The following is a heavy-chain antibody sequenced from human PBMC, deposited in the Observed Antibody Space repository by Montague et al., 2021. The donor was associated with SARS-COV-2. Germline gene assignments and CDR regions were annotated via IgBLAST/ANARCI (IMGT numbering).Heavy chain of an antibody. CDR3: ASRSIAVAYYFDN. V-gene: IGHV4-4*02. CDR2: MYHTGTT. CDR1: GASISSTNW. J-gene: IGHJ4*02. Sequence: SETLSLTCAVSGASISSTNWWTWVRQPPGKGLEWIGGMYHTGTTNYNPYLMSRVTISLDESKNQFSLKMTSVTAADTAVYYFASRSIAVAYYFDNWGQGTLVPVSS. D-gene: IGHD6-19*01.